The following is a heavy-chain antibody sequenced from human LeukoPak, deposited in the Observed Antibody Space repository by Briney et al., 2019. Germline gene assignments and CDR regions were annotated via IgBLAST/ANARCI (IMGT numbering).Heavy chain of an antibody. CDR2: ISGSGGGT. CDR1: GFTFSTYG. Sequence: GGSLRLSCAASGFTFSTYGMSWVRQAPGKGLEWVSAISGSGGGTYFADSVKGRFTISRDNSKNTLFLQMDSLRADDTAVYYCARFAAGGSYYYYMDVWGKGTTVTVSS. CDR3: ARFAAGGSYYYYMDV. V-gene: IGHV3-23*01. D-gene: IGHD3-10*01. J-gene: IGHJ6*03.